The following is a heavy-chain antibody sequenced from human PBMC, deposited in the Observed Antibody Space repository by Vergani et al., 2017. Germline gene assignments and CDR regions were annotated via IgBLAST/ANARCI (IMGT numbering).Heavy chain of an antibody. CDR2: ISWNSGSI. Sequence: EVQLVESGGGLVQPGRSLRLSCAASGFTFDDYAMHWVRQAPGKGLEWVSGISWNSGSIGYADSVKGRFTISRDNSKKTLYLQMGSLRAEDMAVYYCARVAGATFWYFDLWGRGTLVTVSS. D-gene: IGHD1-26*01. J-gene: IGHJ2*01. V-gene: IGHV3-9*03. CDR1: GFTFDDYA. CDR3: ARVAGATFWYFDL.